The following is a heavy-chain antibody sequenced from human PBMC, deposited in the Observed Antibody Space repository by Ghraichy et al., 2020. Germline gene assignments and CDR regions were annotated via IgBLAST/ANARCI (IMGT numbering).Heavy chain of an antibody. V-gene: IGHV3-74*01. Sequence: GGSLRLSCAASGFTFSSYWMHWVRQAPGKGLVWVSSINSDGSSATYPDSVKGRFTISRDNAKNTLYLQMHSLRAEDTALYYCVRQAYYYYAMDVWGQGTTVTVSS. D-gene: IGHD4-17*01. CDR2: INSDGSSA. CDR1: GFTFSSYW. J-gene: IGHJ6*02. CDR3: VRQAYYYYAMDV.